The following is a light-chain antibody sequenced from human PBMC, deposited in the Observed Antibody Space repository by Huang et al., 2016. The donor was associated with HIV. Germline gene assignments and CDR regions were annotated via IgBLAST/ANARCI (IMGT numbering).Light chain of an antibody. V-gene: IGKV4-1*01. J-gene: IGKJ2*01. CDR2: CAS. CDR1: QSVLDNSNNKNC. Sequence: IVMPQSPASLAVSLGERVTLTCKSSQSVLDNSNNKNCLAWFQQKPGQPPKLLIYCASSRESGVPDRFSCSGSGTDFTLTISSLQAEDVAVYYCHQYYNTPYTFGQGTKLEIK. CDR3: HQYYNTPYT.